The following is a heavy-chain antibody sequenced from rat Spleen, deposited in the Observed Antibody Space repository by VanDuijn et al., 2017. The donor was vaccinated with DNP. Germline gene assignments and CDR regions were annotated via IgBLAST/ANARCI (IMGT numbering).Heavy chain of an antibody. D-gene: IGHD4-3*01. V-gene: IGHV5-22*01. CDR2: IGSPAYAP. CDR3: ARWNSGHFDY. Sequence: EVQLVESGGGLVQPGRSLKLSCAASGFTFSAYYVAWVRQAPAKGLEWVAYIGSPAYAPYYGDSVKGRFTISRDNAKNTLYLQMSSLRSEDMATYYCARWNSGHFDYWGQGTLVTVSS. J-gene: IGHJ3*01. CDR1: GFTFSAYY.